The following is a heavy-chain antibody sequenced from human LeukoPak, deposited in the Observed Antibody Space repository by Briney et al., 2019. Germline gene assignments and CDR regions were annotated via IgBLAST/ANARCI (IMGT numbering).Heavy chain of an antibody. CDR3: ARPLESIAVAGTLIY. V-gene: IGHV4-39*01. CDR1: GGSISSSSYY. D-gene: IGHD6-19*01. J-gene: IGHJ4*02. CDR2: IYYSGST. Sequence: SETLSLTCTVSGGSISSSSYYWGWIRQPPGKGLEWIGSIYYSGSTYYTPSLKSRVTISVDTSKNQFSLKLSSVTAADTAVYYCARPLESIAVAGTLIYWGQGTLVTVSS.